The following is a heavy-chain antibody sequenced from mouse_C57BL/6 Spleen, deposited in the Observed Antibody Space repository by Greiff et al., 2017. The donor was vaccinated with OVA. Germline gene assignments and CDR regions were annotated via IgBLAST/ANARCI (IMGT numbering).Heavy chain of an antibody. D-gene: IGHD2-1*01. V-gene: IGHV1-59*01. CDR1: GYTFTSYW. J-gene: IGHJ4*01. CDR3: ARRSYGNYGYAMDY. Sequence: QVQLQQPGAELVRPGTSVKLSCKASGYTFTSYWMHWVKQRPGQGLEWIGVIDPSDSYTNYNQKFKGKATLTVDTSSSTAYMQLSSLTSEDSAVYYCARRSYGNYGYAMDYWGQGTSVTVSS. CDR2: IDPSDSYT.